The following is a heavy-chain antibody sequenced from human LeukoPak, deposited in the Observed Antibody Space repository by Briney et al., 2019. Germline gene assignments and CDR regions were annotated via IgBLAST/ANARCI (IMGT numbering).Heavy chain of an antibody. J-gene: IGHJ4*02. D-gene: IGHD6-13*01. CDR1: GYTFTNYG. Sequence: ASVKVSCKASGYTFTNYGISWVRQAPGQGLEWMGWISAYNGNTNYAQKLQGRVTMTTDTSTSTAYMELRSLRSDDTAVYYCARVDSSSWYAQTDYWGQGTLVTVSS. CDR3: ARVDSSSWYAQTDY. V-gene: IGHV1-18*01. CDR2: ISAYNGNT.